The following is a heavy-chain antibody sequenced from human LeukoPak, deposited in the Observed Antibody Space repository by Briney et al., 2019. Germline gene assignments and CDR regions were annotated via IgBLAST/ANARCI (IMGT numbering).Heavy chain of an antibody. V-gene: IGHV1-24*01. J-gene: IGHJ6*03. D-gene: IGHD4-23*01. CDR3: ARDHNYGGSSYYYMDV. CDR1: GYTLTELS. CDR2: FDPEDGET. Sequence: ASVKVSCKVSGYTLTELSMHWVRQAPGKGLEWMGGFDPEDGETIYAQKFQGRVTMTEDTSTDTAYMELSSLRSEDTAVYYCARDHNYGGSSYYYMDVWGKGTTVTVSS.